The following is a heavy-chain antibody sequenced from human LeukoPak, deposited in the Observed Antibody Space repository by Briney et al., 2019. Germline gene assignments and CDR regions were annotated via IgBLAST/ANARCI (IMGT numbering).Heavy chain of an antibody. CDR3: ARGAYSSYHEDDAFDI. CDR2: ISAYNGNT. CDR1: GYTFTSYG. J-gene: IGHJ3*02. V-gene: IGHV1-18*01. Sequence: ASVKVSCKASGYTFTSYGISWVRQAPGQGLEWMGWISAYNGNTNHAQKLQGRVTMTTDTSASTAYMELRSLRSDDTAVYYCARGAYSSYHEDDAFDIWGQGTMVTVSS. D-gene: IGHD6-6*01.